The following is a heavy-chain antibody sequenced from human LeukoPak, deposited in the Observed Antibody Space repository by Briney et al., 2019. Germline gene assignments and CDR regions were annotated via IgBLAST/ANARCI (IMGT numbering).Heavy chain of an antibody. CDR3: VRKTVGAQNWFGP. Sequence: GGSLRLSCAASGFTFSSYAMSWVRQAPGKGLEWVSAISGSGGSTYYADSVKGRFTISRDNAKNSLYLQMNNLRAEDSAVYYCVRKTVGAQNWFGPWGQGTLVSVSS. J-gene: IGHJ5*02. D-gene: IGHD1-26*01. CDR2: ISGSGGST. CDR1: GFTFSSYA. V-gene: IGHV3-23*01.